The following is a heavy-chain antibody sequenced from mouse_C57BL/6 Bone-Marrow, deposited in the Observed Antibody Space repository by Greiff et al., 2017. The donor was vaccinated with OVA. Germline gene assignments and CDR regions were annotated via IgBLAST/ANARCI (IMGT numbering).Heavy chain of an antibody. J-gene: IGHJ3*01. CDR3: ARSEGNPAWFAY. D-gene: IGHD2-1*01. CDR2: INPNNGGT. V-gene: IGHV1-18*01. Sequence: EVKLVESGPELVKPGASVKIPCKASGYTFTDYNMDWVKQSHGKSLEWIGDINPNNGGTIYNQKFKGKATLTVDKSSSTAYMELRSLTSEDTAVYYCARSEGNPAWFAYWGQGTLVTVSA. CDR1: GYTFTDYN.